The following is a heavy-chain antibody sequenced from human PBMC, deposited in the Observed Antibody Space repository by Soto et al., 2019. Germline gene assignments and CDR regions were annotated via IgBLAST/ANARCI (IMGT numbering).Heavy chain of an antibody. J-gene: IGHJ4*02. Sequence: SETRSLTCTVSGGSISSGGYYWSWIRQHPGKGLESIGYIYYSGSTYYNPSLKSRVTISVDTSKNQFSLKLSSVTAADTAVYYCAGLVVTASLLFDYWGQGTLVTVSS. CDR1: GGSISSGGYY. CDR2: IYYSGST. D-gene: IGHD2-21*02. CDR3: AGLVVTASLLFDY. V-gene: IGHV4-31*03.